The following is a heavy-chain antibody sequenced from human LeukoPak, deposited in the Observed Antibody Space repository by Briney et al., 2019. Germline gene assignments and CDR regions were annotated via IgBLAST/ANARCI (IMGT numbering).Heavy chain of an antibody. CDR1: GYTFTSYY. CDR3: ARDGVEWQPERVPFDP. J-gene: IGHJ5*02. V-gene: IGHV1-46*01. CDR2: INPSGGST. D-gene: IGHD2-2*01. Sequence: ASVKVSCKASGYTFTSYYMHWVRQAPGQGLEWMGIINPSGGSTSYAQKFPGRVTMTRDTSTSTVYMELSSLRSEDTAVYYCARDGVEWQPERVPFDPWGQGTLVTVSS.